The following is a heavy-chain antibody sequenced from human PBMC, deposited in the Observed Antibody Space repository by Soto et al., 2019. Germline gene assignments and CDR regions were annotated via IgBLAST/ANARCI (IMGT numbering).Heavy chain of an antibody. J-gene: IGHJ5*01. CDR3: ARDHYGSGSYYWFDP. V-gene: IGHV1-3*01. Sequence: ASVKVSCKASGYTFTGYAMHWVRQAPGQRLEWMGWINAGNGNTKYSQKFQGRVTITRDTSASTAYMELSSLRSEDTAVYYCARDHYGSGSYYWFDPWGQGTLVTVSS. CDR2: INAGNGNT. CDR1: GYTFTGYA. D-gene: IGHD3-10*01.